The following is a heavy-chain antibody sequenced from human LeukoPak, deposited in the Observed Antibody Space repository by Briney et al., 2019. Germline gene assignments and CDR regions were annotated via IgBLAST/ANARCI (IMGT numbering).Heavy chain of an antibody. CDR1: GFTFTGYY. D-gene: IGHD2-2*01. J-gene: IGHJ4*02. CDR2: INPQSGGT. Sequence: ASVKVSCKASGFTFTGYYIHWVRQAPGQGLEWMGYINPQSGGTSSPQKFQGRVTMTTVTSISAAYMELSSLISDDTAMYYCVREGNQLLSKSFDYWGQGTLVTVSS. V-gene: IGHV1-2*02. CDR3: VREGNQLLSKSFDY.